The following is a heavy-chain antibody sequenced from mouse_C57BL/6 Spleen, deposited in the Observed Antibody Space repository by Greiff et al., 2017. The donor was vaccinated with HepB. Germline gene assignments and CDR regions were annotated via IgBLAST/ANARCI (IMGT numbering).Heavy chain of an antibody. Sequence: EVQLQQSGPELVKPGASVKIPCKASGYTFTDYNMDWVKQSHGKSLEWIGDINPNNGGTIYNQKFKGKATLTVDKSSSTADMELRSLTSEDTAVYYCERKGYYGYDGPAWFAYWGQGTLVTVSA. CDR2: INPNNGGT. J-gene: IGHJ3*01. D-gene: IGHD2-2*01. CDR3: ERKGYYGYDGPAWFAY. CDR1: GYTFTDYN. V-gene: IGHV1-18*01.